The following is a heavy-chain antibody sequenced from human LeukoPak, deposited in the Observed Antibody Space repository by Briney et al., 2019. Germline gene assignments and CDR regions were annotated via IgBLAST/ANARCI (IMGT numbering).Heavy chain of an antibody. Sequence: ASVKVSCKASGYTFTSYWIQWARQASGQGLEWMGLINPDGGSTAYAHRFQGRVIMTRDTSTSTAYMDLSSLRSEDTAVYHCARAPRNSSTMLDFWGQGTLVTISS. J-gene: IGHJ4*02. V-gene: IGHV1-46*01. D-gene: IGHD6-13*01. CDR1: GYTFTSYW. CDR2: INPDGGST. CDR3: ARAPRNSSTMLDF.